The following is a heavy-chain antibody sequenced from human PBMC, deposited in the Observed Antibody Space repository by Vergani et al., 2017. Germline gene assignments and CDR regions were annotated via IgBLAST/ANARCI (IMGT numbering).Heavy chain of an antibody. CDR2: ISYDGSNK. Sequence: QVQLVESGGGVVQPGRSLRLSCAASGFTFSSYAMHWVRQAPGKGLEWVAVISYDGSNKYYADSVKGRFTISRDNSKNTLYLQMNSLRAEDTAVYYCAKDRAQGWWLRDAFDYWGQGTLVTVSS. J-gene: IGHJ4*02. V-gene: IGHV3-30-3*01. CDR3: AKDRAQGWWLRDAFDY. D-gene: IGHD5-12*01. CDR1: GFTFSSYA.